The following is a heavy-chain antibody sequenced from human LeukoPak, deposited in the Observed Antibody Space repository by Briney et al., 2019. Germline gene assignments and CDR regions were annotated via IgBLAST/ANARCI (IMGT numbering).Heavy chain of an antibody. J-gene: IGHJ4*02. V-gene: IGHV4-4*09. CDR3: ARQSSGGWYPDY. CDR1: GDSIRGYY. Sequence: PSETLSLTCTVSGDSIRGYYGSWIRQPPGKGLEWIGYMYAGGSTDYNPSLKSRVTISGDTSKNQFSLKLTSVTAADTAVYYCARQSSGGWYPDYWGQGALVTVSS. CDR2: MYAGGST. D-gene: IGHD6-19*01.